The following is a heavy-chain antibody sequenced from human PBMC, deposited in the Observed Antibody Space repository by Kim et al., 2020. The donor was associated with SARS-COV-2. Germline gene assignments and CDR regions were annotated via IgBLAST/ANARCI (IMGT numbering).Heavy chain of an antibody. CDR2: INPNGGNT. J-gene: IGHJ6*02. CDR1: GYTFTRYD. D-gene: IGHD4-4*01. CDR3: ARGCHTGGVQTTTGDYVGVDV. Sequence: ASVKVSCKASGYTFTRYDINWVRQAPGQGLEWMGLINPNGGNTSYAQKFQGRVTMTSDTSTSTAYMELSSLRSEDTAVYYCARGCHTGGVQTTTGDYVGVDVWGQGTLVTVSS. V-gene: IGHV1-46*01.